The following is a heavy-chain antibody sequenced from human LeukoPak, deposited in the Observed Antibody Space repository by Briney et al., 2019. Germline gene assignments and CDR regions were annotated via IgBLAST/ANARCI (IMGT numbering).Heavy chain of an antibody. CDR2: IYSGGST. CDR1: GGSISSFY. V-gene: IGHV4-4*07. CDR3: AKGPLSSSWFPIKYNWFDP. Sequence: SETLSLTCTVSGGSISSFYWSWIRQPAGKGLEWIGHIYSGGSTNFNPSLKSRVTMSVDTSKNQFSLKLTSVTAADTAVYYCAKGPLSSSWFPIKYNWFDPWGQGTLVTVSS. D-gene: IGHD6-13*01. J-gene: IGHJ5*02.